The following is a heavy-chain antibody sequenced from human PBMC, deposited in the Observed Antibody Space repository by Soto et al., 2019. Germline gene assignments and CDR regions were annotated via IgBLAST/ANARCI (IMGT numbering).Heavy chain of an antibody. CDR3: AGALGYNYGNWFDP. J-gene: IGHJ5*02. CDR1: GGSISSYY. D-gene: IGHD5-18*01. Sequence: PSETLSLTCTVSGGSISSYYWSWIRQPPGKGLEWIGYIYYSGSTNYNPSLKSRVTISVDTSKNQFSLKLSSVTAADTAVYYCAGALGYNYGNWFDPWGQGTLVTVSS. CDR2: IYYSGST. V-gene: IGHV4-59*01.